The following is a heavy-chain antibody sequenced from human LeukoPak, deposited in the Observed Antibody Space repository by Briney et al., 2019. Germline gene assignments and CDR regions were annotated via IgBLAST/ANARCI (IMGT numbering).Heavy chain of an antibody. D-gene: IGHD2-15*01. Sequence: GGSLRLSCAASGFTFSSYSMNWVRQAPGKGLEWISSISSSSSYIYYADSVKGRFTISRDNAKSSLYLQMNSLRAEDTAVYYCARGYSSGLFAGGYIDCWGQGTPLTVSS. CDR1: GFTFSSYS. CDR3: ARGYSSGLFAGGYIDC. J-gene: IGHJ4*02. CDR2: ISSSSSYI. V-gene: IGHV3-21*01.